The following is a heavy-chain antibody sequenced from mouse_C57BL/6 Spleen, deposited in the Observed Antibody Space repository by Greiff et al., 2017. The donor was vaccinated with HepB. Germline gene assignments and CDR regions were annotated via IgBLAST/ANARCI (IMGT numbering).Heavy chain of an antibody. V-gene: IGHV14-3*01. CDR3: APYYYGSSYYFDY. CDR2: IDPANGKT. CDR1: GFNIKNTY. D-gene: IGHD1-1*01. J-gene: IGHJ2*01. Sequence: VQLKESVAELVRPGASVKLSCTASGFNIKNTYMHWVKQRPEQGLEWIGRIDPANGKTKYAPKFQGKATITAEPSSNTAYLQLSSLTSEDTAIYYCAPYYYGSSYYFDYWGQGTTLTVSS.